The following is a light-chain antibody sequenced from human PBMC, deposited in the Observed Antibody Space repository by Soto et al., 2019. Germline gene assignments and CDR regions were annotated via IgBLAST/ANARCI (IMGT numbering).Light chain of an antibody. CDR3: QQRQNWPPDAT. CDR1: QSVSRY. V-gene: IGKV3-11*01. Sequence: EIVLTQSPATLSLSPGERATLSFRASQSVSRYLAWYQQKPGQAPRLLIYDVSNRATGIPARFSGSGSATDFTLTISSLEPEDFAVYYCQQRQNWPPDATFGGGTKVEIK. CDR2: DVS. J-gene: IGKJ4*01.